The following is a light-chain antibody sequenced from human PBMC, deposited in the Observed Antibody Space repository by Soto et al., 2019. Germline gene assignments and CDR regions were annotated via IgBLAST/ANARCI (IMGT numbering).Light chain of an antibody. V-gene: IGKV3-20*01. Sequence: EIVLTQSPGTLSLSPGERATLSCRASQSVSSSYLAWYQQKPGQAPRLLLYGASSRATGIPDRFSGSGSGTDFTLTSSRLEPEDFAVYYCQQYGSSPTFGQGTKVEIK. CDR3: QQYGSSPT. CDR1: QSVSSSY. CDR2: GAS. J-gene: IGKJ1*01.